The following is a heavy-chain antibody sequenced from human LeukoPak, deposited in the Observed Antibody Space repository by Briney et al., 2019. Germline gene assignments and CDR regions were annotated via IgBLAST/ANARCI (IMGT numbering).Heavy chain of an antibody. J-gene: IGHJ4*02. CDR2: TYYRSKWYN. Sequence: SQTLSLTCASSGDSVSSNSAAWNWIRHSPSGGLEWLGRTYYRSKWYNDYALSVKSRITINPDTSKNQFSLQLNSVTPEDTAVYYCARVTTTTLSDWGQGTLVTVSS. CDR3: ARVTTTTLSD. D-gene: IGHD5-24*01. V-gene: IGHV6-1*01. CDR1: GDSVSSNSAA.